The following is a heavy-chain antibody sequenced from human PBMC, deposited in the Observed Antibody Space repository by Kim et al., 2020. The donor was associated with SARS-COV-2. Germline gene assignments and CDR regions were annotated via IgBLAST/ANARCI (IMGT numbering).Heavy chain of an antibody. J-gene: IGHJ3*02. V-gene: IGHV3-13*01. CDR1: GFTFSSYD. CDR3: ASSAGGAGAFDI. D-gene: IGHD1-26*01. CDR2: IGTAGDT. Sequence: GGSLRLSCAASGFTFSSYDMHWVRQATGKGLEWVSAIGTAGDTYYPGSVKGRFTISRENAKNSLYLQMNSLRAGDTAVYYCASSAGGAGAFDIWGQGTMVTVSS.